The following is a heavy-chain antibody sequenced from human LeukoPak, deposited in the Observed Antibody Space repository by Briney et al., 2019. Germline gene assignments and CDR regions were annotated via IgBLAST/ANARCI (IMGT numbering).Heavy chain of an antibody. D-gene: IGHD1-26*01. CDR3: ARHVGATAFDAFDI. V-gene: IGHV4-4*02. CDR1: GGSISNTNW. CDR2: VNLQGST. J-gene: IGHJ3*02. Sequence: SGTLSLTCGVSGGSISNTNWWTWVRQPPGKGLEWIGEVNLQGSTNYNPSLKSRVAISVDKSENHISLKLTSVTAADTAVYYCARHVGATAFDAFDIWGRGTMVTVSS.